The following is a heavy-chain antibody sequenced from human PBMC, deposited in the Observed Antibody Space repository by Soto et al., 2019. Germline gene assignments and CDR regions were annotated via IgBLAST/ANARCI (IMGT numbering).Heavy chain of an antibody. Sequence: SSETLSLSCAVYGGSFSGYYWSWIRQPPGKGLEWIGEINHSGSTNYNPSLKSRVTISVDTSENQFSLKLSSVTAADTAVYYCARGWDFDWLLSSKHNHYPIDAWGQGTTVT. J-gene: IGHJ6*02. D-gene: IGHD3-9*01. V-gene: IGHV4-34*01. CDR2: INHSGST. CDR1: GGSFSGYY. CDR3: ARGWDFDWLLSSKHNHYPIDA.